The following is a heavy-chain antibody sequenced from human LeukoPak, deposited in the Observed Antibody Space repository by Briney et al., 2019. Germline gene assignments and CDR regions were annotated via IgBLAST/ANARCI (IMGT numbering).Heavy chain of an antibody. D-gene: IGHD3-3*01. V-gene: IGHV3-33*01. Sequence: GGSQRLSCAASGFALNNYAMHWVRQAPGKGLEWVAVIWYDGSNEYYSDSVKGRFAISRDISKNTLYLQMNRLRAEDTAVYFCARDPGLRLDLWGQGTMLTVSS. J-gene: IGHJ4*02. CDR3: ARDPGLRLDL. CDR1: GFALNNYA. CDR2: IWYDGSNE.